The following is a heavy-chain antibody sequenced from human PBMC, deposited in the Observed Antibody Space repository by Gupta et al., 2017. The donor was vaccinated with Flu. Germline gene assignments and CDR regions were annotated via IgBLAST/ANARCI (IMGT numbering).Heavy chain of an antibody. Sequence: TWVRQAPGKGLEWVGFIRTRPYSEATEYAASVQGRFTISRDDSKNIVYLEMNSLQSDDTAVYYCTREHDVGIFPVVDPFDYWGQGTRVTVSS. CDR2: IRTRPYSEAT. V-gene: IGHV3-49*02. D-gene: IGHD3-3*01. J-gene: IGHJ4*02. CDR3: TREHDVGIFPVVDPFDY.